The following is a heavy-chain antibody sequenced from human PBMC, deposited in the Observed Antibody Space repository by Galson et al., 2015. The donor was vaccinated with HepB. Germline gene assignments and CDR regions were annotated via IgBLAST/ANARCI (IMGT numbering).Heavy chain of an antibody. J-gene: IGHJ5*02. CDR1: GFTFSGYA. V-gene: IGHV3-23*01. CDR2: ISGSGGST. CDR3: AKSLLGVLRFLPFDP. Sequence: FLRLSCAASGFTFSGYAMSWVRQAPGKGLEWVSAISGSGGSTYYADSVKGRFTISRDNSKNTLYLQMNSLRAEDTAVYYCAKSLLGVLRFLPFDPWGQGTLVTVSS. D-gene: IGHD3-3*01.